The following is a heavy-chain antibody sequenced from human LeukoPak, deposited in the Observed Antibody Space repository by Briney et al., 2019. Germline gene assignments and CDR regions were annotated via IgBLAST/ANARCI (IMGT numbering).Heavy chain of an antibody. V-gene: IGHV3-23*01. Sequence: PGGSLRLSCAASGFTFSSYAMSWVRQAPGKGLEWVSAISGSGGSTYYANFAEGRFTISRDNSNNTLYLQMNSLRAEDTAVYYCAKLGGQELHNYYVAVCGKGTTVAVSS. CDR2: ISGSGGST. D-gene: IGHD3-16*01. CDR3: AKLGGQELHNYYVAV. CDR1: GFTFSSYA. J-gene: IGHJ6*03.